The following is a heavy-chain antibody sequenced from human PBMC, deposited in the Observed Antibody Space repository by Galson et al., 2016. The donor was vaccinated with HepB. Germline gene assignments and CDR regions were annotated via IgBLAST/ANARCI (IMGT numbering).Heavy chain of an antibody. J-gene: IGHJ6*02. Sequence: SETLSLTCAVSGGSFAEYSWTWIRQLPGKGLEWIGEVSQSGGSNYNYNPSLKSRLTLSLDTSKNQSSLTLNSVTAADTAVYYCARGLFSVYPFPFYFGLDVWGRGTTVTVSS. D-gene: IGHD3-10*02. CDR2: VSQSGGSNY. V-gene: IGHV4-34*01. CDR1: GGSFAEYS. CDR3: ARGLFSVYPFPFYFGLDV.